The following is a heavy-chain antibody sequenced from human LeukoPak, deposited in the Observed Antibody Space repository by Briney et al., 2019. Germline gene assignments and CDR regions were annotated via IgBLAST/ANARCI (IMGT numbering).Heavy chain of an antibody. Sequence: GGSLRLSCAASGFTFISYGMHWVRQAPGRGLEWVAVISYDGSDKYYADSVKGRLTISRDNSNNTLYLQMNSLRPEDTAAYYCAKDVGAGGEDAFDVWGQGTVVAVSS. J-gene: IGHJ3*01. D-gene: IGHD6-13*01. V-gene: IGHV3-30*18. CDR2: ISYDGSDK. CDR1: GFTFISYG. CDR3: AKDVGAGGEDAFDV.